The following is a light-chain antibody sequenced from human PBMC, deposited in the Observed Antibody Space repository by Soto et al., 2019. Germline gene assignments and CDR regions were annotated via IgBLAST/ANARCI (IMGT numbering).Light chain of an antibody. V-gene: IGKV3-20*01. CDR2: GAS. CDR1: QSVSSSY. CDR3: QQYCSSPRLT. J-gene: IGKJ4*01. Sequence: EIVLTQSPGTLSLSPGERATLSCRASQSVSSSYLAWYQQKPGQAPRLPIYGASSRATGIPDRFSGSGSGTDFTLTISRLEPEDFAVYYCQQYCSSPRLTFGGGTKVEIK.